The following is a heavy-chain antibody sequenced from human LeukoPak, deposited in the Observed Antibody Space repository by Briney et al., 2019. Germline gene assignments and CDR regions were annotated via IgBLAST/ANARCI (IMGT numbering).Heavy chain of an antibody. Sequence: SETLSLTCTVSGTSINDYYWSWIRQPPGKRLEWIGYIYFSGHTNYSPPLKSRVTMSLDAPRDHFSLQLNSVTAADTAVYYCARGHGYSGHALAYWGQGILVSVSS. J-gene: IGHJ4*02. CDR1: GTSINDYY. CDR3: ARGHGYSGHALAY. V-gene: IGHV4-59*01. CDR2: IYFSGHT. D-gene: IGHD5-12*01.